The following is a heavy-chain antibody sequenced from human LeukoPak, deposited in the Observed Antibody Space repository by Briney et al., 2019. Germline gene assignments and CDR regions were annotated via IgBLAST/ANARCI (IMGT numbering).Heavy chain of an antibody. CDR1: AYTFTGYY. V-gene: IGHV1-2*02. Sequence: APVKVSCKASAYTFTGYYLHWVRQAPGQGPEWVGWIDPNNGDTDYAQEFQGRVTMTRVRSISTAYMELSRLTSDDTAVYYCARRSRNGLDAFDIWGQGTMVTVSS. D-gene: IGHD2-8*01. J-gene: IGHJ3*02. CDR2: IDPNNGDT. CDR3: ARRSRNGLDAFDI.